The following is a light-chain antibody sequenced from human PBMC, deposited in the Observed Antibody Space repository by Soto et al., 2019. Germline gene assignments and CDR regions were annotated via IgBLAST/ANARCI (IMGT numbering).Light chain of an antibody. CDR3: QQYGSSLWT. CDR2: GAS. Sequence: EIVMMQSPATSSMSQGERATLSCRASQSVSSNLAWYQQKPGQAPRLLIYGASTRATGIPDRFSGSGSGPDFTLTISRLEPEDFAVYYCQQYGSSLWTFGQGTKVDSK. V-gene: IGKV3-20*01. J-gene: IGKJ1*01. CDR1: QSVSSN.